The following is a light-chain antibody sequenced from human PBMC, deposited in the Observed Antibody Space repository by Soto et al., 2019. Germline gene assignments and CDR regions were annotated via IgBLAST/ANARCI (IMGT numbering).Light chain of an antibody. V-gene: IGKV3-20*01. CDR2: GAS. CDR3: QQYGSSPPIT. J-gene: IGKJ5*01. Sequence: EIVMTQSPVTLSVSAGERATLSCRASQSISSNLAWYQQKPGQAPRLLIYGASSRATGIPDRFSGSGSGTDFTLTISRLEPEDFAVYYCQQYGSSPPITFGQGTRLEI. CDR1: QSISSN.